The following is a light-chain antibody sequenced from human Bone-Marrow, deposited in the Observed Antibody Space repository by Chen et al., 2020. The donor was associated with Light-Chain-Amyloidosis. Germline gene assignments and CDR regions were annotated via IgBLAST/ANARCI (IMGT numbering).Light chain of an antibody. Sequence: SYVLTQPPSVSVAPGKTAKITCEETNIGSRSVHWYQQRPGQAPVLLIYSDSERPSGSPVRVAGANARNTAALCISGVVAEDEGGYYGQVGDANADRWVFAGGTKLTVL. CDR3: QVGDANADRWV. J-gene: IGLJ3*02. CDR1: NIGSRS. V-gene: IGLV3-21*04. CDR2: SDS.